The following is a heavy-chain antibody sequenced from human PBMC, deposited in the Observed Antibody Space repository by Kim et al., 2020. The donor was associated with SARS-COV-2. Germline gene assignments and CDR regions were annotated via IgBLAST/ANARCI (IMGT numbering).Heavy chain of an antibody. CDR3: ARVMITFGGLIVSPFDY. J-gene: IGHJ4*02. D-gene: IGHD3-16*02. Sequence: ASVKVSCKASGYSFNSYGISWVRQAPGQGLEWMGRITAYKGHANYAQKFQGRVTMTTDTSSSTSYMELRSLRSDDTAVYYCARVMITFGGLIVSPFDYWGQGTLVTVSS. CDR2: ITAYKGHA. CDR1: GYSFNSYG. V-gene: IGHV1-18*01.